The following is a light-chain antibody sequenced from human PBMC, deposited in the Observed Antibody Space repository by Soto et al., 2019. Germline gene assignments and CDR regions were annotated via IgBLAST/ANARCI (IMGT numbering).Light chain of an antibody. CDR1: QYINTR. Sequence: EIVLTQSPATLSSFPGDRVTLSCRASQYINTRLAWYQHRPGQAPRLLIYDASKRVTGIPVRFSGSGSGTAFTLTISSLDPEDFAVYYCQQRSNWITFGQGTRLDIK. CDR3: QQRSNWIT. CDR2: DAS. J-gene: IGKJ5*01. V-gene: IGKV3-11*01.